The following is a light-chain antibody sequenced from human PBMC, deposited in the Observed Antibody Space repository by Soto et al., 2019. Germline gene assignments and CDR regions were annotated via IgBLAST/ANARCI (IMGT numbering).Light chain of an antibody. CDR3: QQYNNWPLT. V-gene: IGKV3D-15*01. CDR2: DAS. J-gene: IGKJ4*01. CDR1: QSISRT. Sequence: EIVLTQSPDTLSVSPGERATLSCRASQSISRTLAWYQQKSGQPPRLLICDASTRATGFPARFSGSGSGTEFTLTISSLQSEDFAVYYCQQYNNWPLTFGGGTTVEIK.